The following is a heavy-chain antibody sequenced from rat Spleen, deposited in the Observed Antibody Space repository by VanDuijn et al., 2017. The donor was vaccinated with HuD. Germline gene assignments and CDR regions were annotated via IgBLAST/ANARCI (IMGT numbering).Heavy chain of an antibody. CDR2: MWRGGST. CDR3: TRSRGYPGVPFDY. D-gene: IGHD1-4*01. Sequence: QVQLKESGPGLMQPSQTLSLTCIVSGFSLTSYHVHWVRQPPGKGLEWVGVMWRGGSTTYNSTLKSRLSISGDTSKSQVFLKMNSLQTEDTAIYYCTRSRGYPGVPFDYCGQGVMVTVSS. V-gene: IGHV2-32*01. J-gene: IGHJ2*01. CDR1: GFSLTSYH.